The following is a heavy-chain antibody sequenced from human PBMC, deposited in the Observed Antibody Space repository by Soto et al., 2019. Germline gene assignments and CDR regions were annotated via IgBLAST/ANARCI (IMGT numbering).Heavy chain of an antibody. Sequence: PGESLKISCKASGYYFSGHWIGWVRQMPGKGLEWMGIIYPRDSEIRYSPSFQGQVTISADKSSTTAYLEWSSLKASDSAMYYCARQKSVAASTVDYWGQGTLVTVSS. CDR1: GYYFSGHW. CDR3: ARQKSVAASTVDY. CDR2: IYPRDSEI. J-gene: IGHJ4*02. D-gene: IGHD6-6*01. V-gene: IGHV5-51*01.